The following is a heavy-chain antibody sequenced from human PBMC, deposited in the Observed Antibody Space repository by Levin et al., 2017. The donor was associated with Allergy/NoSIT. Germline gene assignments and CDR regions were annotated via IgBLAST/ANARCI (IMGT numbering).Heavy chain of an antibody. CDR2: IFYSGST. CDR3: ARGGVWWLPRDY. J-gene: IGHJ4*02. CDR1: GGSMTNYY. V-gene: IGHV4-59*01. D-gene: IGHD2-15*01. Sequence: PSETLSLTCTVSGGSMTNYYWNCIRQPPGKGLEWIGYIFYSGSTNYNPSLESRVTISVDTSKNQFSLRLTSVSAADTAIYYCARGGVWWLPRDYWGQGILVTVSS.